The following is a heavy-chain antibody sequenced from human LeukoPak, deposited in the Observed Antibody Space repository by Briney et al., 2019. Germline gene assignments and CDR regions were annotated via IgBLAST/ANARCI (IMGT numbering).Heavy chain of an antibody. D-gene: IGHD4-23*01. CDR1: GGSFSDYF. V-gene: IGHV4-34*01. J-gene: IGHJ4*02. CDR3: ARAPRTVVTPNYLDY. Sequence: SETLSLTCAVYGGSFSDYFWNWIRQTPGKGLEWIGEINHGGGTKYNPSLKSRATISVDTSKNQFSLKLSSVTAADTAVYCCARAPRTVVTPNYLDYWGQGTLVTVSS. CDR2: INHGGGT.